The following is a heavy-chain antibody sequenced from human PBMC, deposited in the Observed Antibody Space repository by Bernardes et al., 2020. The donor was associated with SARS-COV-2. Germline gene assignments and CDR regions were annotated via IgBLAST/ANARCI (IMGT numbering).Heavy chain of an antibody. CDR2: IGASGYST. D-gene: IGHD1-1*01. V-gene: IGHV3-23*01. Sequence: GSLRLSCAASGFTFSSYPMSWVRQAPGKGLEWVSVIGASGYSTYYADSVKGRFTVSRDNSRNTLHLHLNSLRAEDTAVYYCAKGLSTALASTGSLYYWGQGTLVTVSS. CDR1: GFTFSSYP. CDR3: AKGLSTALASTGSLYY. J-gene: IGHJ4*02.